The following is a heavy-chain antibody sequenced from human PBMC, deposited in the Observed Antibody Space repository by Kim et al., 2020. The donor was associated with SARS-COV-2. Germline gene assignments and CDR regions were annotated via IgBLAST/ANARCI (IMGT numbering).Heavy chain of an antibody. V-gene: IGHV3-30-3*01. CDR3: ARETNHYYFDV. CDR2: TSSDGNYK. Sequence: GGSLRLSCAASGFTFSTYTMHWVRQTPGKGLEWVAVTSSDGNYKYYAGSVEGRFTISRDNSKNTLYLQMNSLRSEDTAVYFCARETNHYYFDVWGRGTLVTVSS. J-gene: IGHJ2*01. CDR1: GFTFSTYT. D-gene: IGHD3-10*01.